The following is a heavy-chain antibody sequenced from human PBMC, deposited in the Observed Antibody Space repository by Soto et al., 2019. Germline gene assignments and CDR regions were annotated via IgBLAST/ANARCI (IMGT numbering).Heavy chain of an antibody. Sequence: EVQLVESGGGLVQPGGSLRLSCAASGFTFSNYWIHWVRQAPGKGLVWVSRINSDGTTTNYADSVKSRFTISRDNARNTVFLQMNSLRAEDTAIYYCAKSARGIYGDYDWGQGTLVTVSS. CDR1: GFTFSNYW. V-gene: IGHV3-74*02. D-gene: IGHD4-17*01. J-gene: IGHJ4*02. CDR3: AKSARGIYGDYD. CDR2: INSDGTTT.